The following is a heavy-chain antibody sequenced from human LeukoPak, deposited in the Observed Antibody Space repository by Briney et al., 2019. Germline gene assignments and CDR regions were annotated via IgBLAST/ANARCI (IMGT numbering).Heavy chain of an antibody. CDR3: ARDSTARNIGFYYYDSSGSFDC. J-gene: IGHJ4*02. D-gene: IGHD3-22*01. V-gene: IGHV3-21*01. CDR2: ISSSSSYI. CDR1: GFTFSSCS. Sequence: GGSLRLSCAASGFTFSSCSMNWVRQAPGKGLEWVSSISSSSSYIYYADSVKGRFTISRDNAKNSLYLQMNSLRAEDTAVYYCARDSTARNIGFYYYDSSGSFDCWGQGTLVTVSS.